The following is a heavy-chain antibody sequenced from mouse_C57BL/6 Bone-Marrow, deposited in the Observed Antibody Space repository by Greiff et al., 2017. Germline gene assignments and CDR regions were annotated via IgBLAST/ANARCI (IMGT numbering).Heavy chain of an antibody. J-gene: IGHJ4*01. Sequence: EVQGVESGGDLVKPGGSLKLSCAASGFTFSDYGMSWVRQTPDKRLEWVATINSGGTNTYYPDSLKGGFTISRDNAMDTLYLQMSSLKSEDTALYYCARHGLLRAMDYWGQGASVTVSS. CDR3: ARHGLLRAMDY. CDR1: GFTFSDYG. V-gene: IGHV5-6*01. D-gene: IGHD1-1*01. CDR2: INSGGTNT.